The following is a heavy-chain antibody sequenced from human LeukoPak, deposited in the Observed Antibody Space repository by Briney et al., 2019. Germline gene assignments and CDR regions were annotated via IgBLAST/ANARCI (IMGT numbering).Heavy chain of an antibody. D-gene: IGHD6-19*01. CDR3: ARGPSNTSGYNIYFDY. CDR1: GYTFTSYG. Sequence: ASVKVSCKASGYTFTSYGISWVRQAPGQGLEWMGWISAYNGDTKYAQKFQGRVTMTTDSSTSTAYMEVRSLRSDDTAVYYCARGPSNTSGYNIYFDYWGQGTLVTVSS. CDR2: ISAYNGDT. J-gene: IGHJ4*02. V-gene: IGHV1-18*01.